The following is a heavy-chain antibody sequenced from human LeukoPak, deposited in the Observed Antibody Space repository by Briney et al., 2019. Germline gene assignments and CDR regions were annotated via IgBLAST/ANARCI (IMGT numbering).Heavy chain of an antibody. D-gene: IGHD2-2*02. J-gene: IGHJ3*02. V-gene: IGHV3-48*01. CDR3: ARDGEDIVVVPAAIYDAFDI. CDR1: GFTFSSYS. CDR2: ISSSSSTI. Sequence: PGGSLRLSCAASGFTFSSYSMNWVRQAPGKGLEWVSYISSSSSTIYYADSVKGRFTISRDNAKNSLYLQMNSLRAEDTAVYYCARDGEDIVVVPAAIYDAFDIWGQGTMVTVSS.